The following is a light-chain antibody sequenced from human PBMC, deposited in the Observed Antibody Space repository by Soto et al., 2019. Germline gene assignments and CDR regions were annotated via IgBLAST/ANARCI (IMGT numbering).Light chain of an antibody. CDR2: GAS. V-gene: IGKV3-15*01. CDR1: QNVGSN. Sequence: IVLTQSPGTLSLSPGERATLSCRASQNVGSNLAWYQQKPGQAPRLLIHGASTRATGIPARFSGSGSGTEFTLTISSLQSEDFAVYYCQQYKKWPRTFGHGTKVDIK. CDR3: QQYKKWPRT. J-gene: IGKJ1*01.